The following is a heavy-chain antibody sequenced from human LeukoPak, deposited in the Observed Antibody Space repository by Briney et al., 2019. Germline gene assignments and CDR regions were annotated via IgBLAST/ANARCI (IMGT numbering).Heavy chain of an antibody. CDR3: ARVSPTLLRFGSYGMDV. CDR2: MNPNSGNT. D-gene: IGHD3-10*01. CDR1: GYTFTSYD. Sequence: GASVKVSCKASGYTFTSYDINWVRQATGQGLEWMGWMNPNSGNTGYAQKFQGRVTMTRNTSISTAYMELSSLRSEDTAVYYCARVSPTLLRFGSYGMDVWGQGTTVTVSS. J-gene: IGHJ6*02. V-gene: IGHV1-8*01.